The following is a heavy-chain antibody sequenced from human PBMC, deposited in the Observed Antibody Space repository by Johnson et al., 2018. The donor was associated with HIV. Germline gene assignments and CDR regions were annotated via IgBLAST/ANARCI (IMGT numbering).Heavy chain of an antibody. J-gene: IGHJ3*02. CDR3: ARGEGYEYDAFDI. V-gene: IGHV3-48*04. CDR2: ISSSGSTI. CDR1: GFTFSSYA. D-gene: IGHD5-12*01. Sequence: EVQLLESGGALVQPGGSLRLSCAASGFTFSSYAMSWIRQAPGKGLEWVSYISSSGSTIYYADSVKGRFTISRDNAKNSLYLQMNSLRAEDTALYYCARGEGYEYDAFDIWGQGTMVTVSS.